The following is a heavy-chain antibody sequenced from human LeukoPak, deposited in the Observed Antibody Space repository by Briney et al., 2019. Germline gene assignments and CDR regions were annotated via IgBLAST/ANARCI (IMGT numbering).Heavy chain of an antibody. CDR3: AKVEAYYDYVWGSYRYSEFDY. V-gene: IGHV3-23*01. CDR1: GFTFTSYA. CDR2: ISGSGDST. Sequence: GGSLRLSCAASGFTFTSYAMSWVRQAPGKGLEWVSAISGSGDSTYYADSVKGRFTISRDNSKNTLYLQMNSLRAEDPAVYYCAKVEAYYDYVWGSYRYSEFDYWGQGTLVTVSS. D-gene: IGHD3-16*02. J-gene: IGHJ4*02.